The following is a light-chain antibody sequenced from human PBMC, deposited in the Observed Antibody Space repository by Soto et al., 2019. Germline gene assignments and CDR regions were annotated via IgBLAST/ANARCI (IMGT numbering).Light chain of an antibody. CDR2: GAS. CDR1: QSVSSN. J-gene: IGKJ1*01. CDR3: QQYKNWWT. V-gene: IGKV3-15*01. Sequence: EIVMTQSPATLSVSPGERATLSCRASQSVSSNLAWYQQKPGQAPRLLIYGASTRATGISARFSGSGSGTEFTLTISSLQSEDFAVYYCQQYKNWWTFGQGTKVDIK.